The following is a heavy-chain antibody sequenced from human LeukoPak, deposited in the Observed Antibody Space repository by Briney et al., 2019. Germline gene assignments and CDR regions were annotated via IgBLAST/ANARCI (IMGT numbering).Heavy chain of an antibody. J-gene: IGHJ6*02. CDR2: ISSNSRSI. CDR1: GFTFSSYA. CDR3: ARDPGVVVVAATYYFGMDV. Sequence: GGSLRLSCAASGFTFSSYAMSWVRQAPGKGLEWVSYISSNSRSIYYADSVKGRFTISRDNSKNTLYLQMNSLRAEDTAVYYCARDPGVVVVAATYYFGMDVWGQGTTVTVSS. V-gene: IGHV3-23*01. D-gene: IGHD2-15*01.